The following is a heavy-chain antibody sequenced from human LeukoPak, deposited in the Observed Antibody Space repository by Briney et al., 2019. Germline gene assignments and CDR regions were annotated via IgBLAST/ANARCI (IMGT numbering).Heavy chain of an antibody. Sequence: GGSLRLPCAVSGFTFGIYAMTWVRQAPGRGLEWVSTISGSGGTTHFADSVKGRFTISRDNSGSTLYLQMNSLRAEDTAVYWCARGHSSGWYYFDSWGQGTPVTVSS. CDR2: ISGSGGTT. CDR1: GFTFGIYA. J-gene: IGHJ4*02. CDR3: ARGHSSGWYYFDS. D-gene: IGHD6-19*01. V-gene: IGHV3-23*01.